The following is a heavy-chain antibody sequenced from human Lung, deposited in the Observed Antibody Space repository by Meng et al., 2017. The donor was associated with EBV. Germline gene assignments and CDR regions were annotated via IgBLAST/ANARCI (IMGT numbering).Heavy chain of an antibody. CDR1: GDSVSRSSAA. V-gene: IGHV6-1*01. Sequence: QAHLPQSGPGLVKLSHTLSLTCVISGDSVSRSSAAWTWIRQSPSRGLEWLGRTYYRSKWYNDYAVFVKSRITINPDTSKNQFSLQLNSVTPEDTAVYYCARGATSVFNLWGRGTLVTVSS. J-gene: IGHJ2*01. CDR2: TYYRSKWYN. CDR3: ARGATSVFNL.